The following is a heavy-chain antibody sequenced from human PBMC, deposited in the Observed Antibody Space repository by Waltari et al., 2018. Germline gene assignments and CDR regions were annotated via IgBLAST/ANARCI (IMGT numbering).Heavy chain of an antibody. CDR1: GGSIRSGSYY. J-gene: IGHJ6*02. D-gene: IGHD2-2*01. CDR3: ARGIVVVPAASLYYYYGMDV. CDR2: IYTSGST. V-gene: IGHV4-61*02. Sequence: QVQLQESGPGLVKPSQTLSLTCPVSGGSIRSGSYYWSWIRQPAGKGLEWIGRIYTSGSTNYNPSLKSRVTISVDTSKNQFSLKLSSVTAADTAVYYCARGIVVVPAASLYYYYGMDVWGQGTTVTVSS.